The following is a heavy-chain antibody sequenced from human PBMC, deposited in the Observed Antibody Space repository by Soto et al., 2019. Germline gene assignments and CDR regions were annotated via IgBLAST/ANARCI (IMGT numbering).Heavy chain of an antibody. Sequence: LSLTCTVSGGSISSYYWSWIRQPPGKGLEWIGYIYYSGSTNYNPSLKSRVTISVDTSKNQFSLKLSSVTAADTAVYYCARWNGAGNDYWGQGTLVTVSS. CDR1: GGSISSYY. D-gene: IGHD1-1*01. CDR2: IYYSGST. CDR3: ARWNGAGNDY. J-gene: IGHJ4*02. V-gene: IGHV4-59*01.